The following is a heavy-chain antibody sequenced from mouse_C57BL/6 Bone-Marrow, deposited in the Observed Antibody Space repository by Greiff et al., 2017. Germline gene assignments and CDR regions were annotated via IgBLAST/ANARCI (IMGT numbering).Heavy chain of an antibody. J-gene: IGHJ3*01. V-gene: IGHV1-54*01. D-gene: IGHD2-3*01. CDR1: GYAFTNYL. CDR3: ARRRDGYPAWFAY. Sequence: VQLQQSGAELVRPGTSVKVSCKASGYAFTNYLIEWVKQRPGQGLEWIGVINPGSGGTNYNEKFKGKATLTADKSSSTAYMQLSSLTSEDAAVYFGARRRDGYPAWFAYWGQGTLVTVSA. CDR2: INPGSGGT.